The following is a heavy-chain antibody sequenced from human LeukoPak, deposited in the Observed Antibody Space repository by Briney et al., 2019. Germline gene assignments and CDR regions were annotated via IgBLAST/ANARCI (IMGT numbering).Heavy chain of an antibody. CDR3: ARRYSSGWYALFDY. D-gene: IGHD6-19*01. V-gene: IGHV4-61*02. CDR2: IYTSGST. Sequence: PSQTLSLTCTVSGGSISSGSYYWSWIRQPAGKGLEWIGRIYTSGSTNYNPSLKSRVTISVDTSKNQFSLKLSSVTAADTAVYYCARRYSSGWYALFDYWGQGTLVTVSS. J-gene: IGHJ4*02. CDR1: GGSISSGSYY.